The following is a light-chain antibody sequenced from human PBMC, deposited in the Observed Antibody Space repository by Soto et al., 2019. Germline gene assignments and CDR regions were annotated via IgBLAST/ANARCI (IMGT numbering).Light chain of an antibody. J-gene: IGLJ2*01. CDR2: EVS. CDR1: SSDVGGYNY. CDR3: SSYANSNNFV. V-gene: IGLV2-8*01. Sequence: QSALTQPPSASGSPGQSVTISCTGTSSDVGGYNYVSWYQHHPGNAPKLMIYEVSKRPSGVPDRFSGSKSGNTASLTVSGLQAEDEADYYCSSYANSNNFVIGGGTKLTVL.